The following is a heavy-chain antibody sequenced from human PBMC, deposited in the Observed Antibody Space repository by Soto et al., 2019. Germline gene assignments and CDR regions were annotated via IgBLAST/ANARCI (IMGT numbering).Heavy chain of an antibody. D-gene: IGHD3-9*01. CDR1: GYTFTFYD. CDR2: MSPSTGNT. Sequence: VQLVQSGAEVKKPGASVKLSCKASGYTFTFYDINWVRQAPGRGLEWMGWMSPSTGNTGYAQRFQGRVTMTSDTSIRTAYMEVTRLRPDDTAVYYCARYFDPLDVWGQGTTVTVS. CDR3: ARYFDPLDV. V-gene: IGHV1-8*01. J-gene: IGHJ6*02.